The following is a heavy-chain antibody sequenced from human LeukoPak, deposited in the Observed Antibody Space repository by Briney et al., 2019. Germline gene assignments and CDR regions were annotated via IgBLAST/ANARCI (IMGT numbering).Heavy chain of an antibody. D-gene: IGHD6-13*01. CDR2: ISYDGINK. CDR1: GLTFNTYT. CDR3: AKDHVTSSSWFPDY. J-gene: IGHJ4*02. V-gene: IGHV3-30*04. Sequence: QTGGSLRLSCAASGLTFNTYTMHWVRQAPGKGLEWVAVISYDGINKYYADSVKGRFTISRDNSKNMLYLQMSSLRAEDTAVYYCAKDHVTSSSWFPDYWGQGTLVTVSS.